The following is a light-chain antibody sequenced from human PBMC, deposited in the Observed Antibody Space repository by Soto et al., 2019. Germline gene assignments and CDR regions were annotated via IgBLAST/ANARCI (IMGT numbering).Light chain of an antibody. CDR1: QSLLYSDGNTY. V-gene: IGKV2-30*01. Sequence: DVVMTQSPLSLPVTLGQPASISCRSSQSLLYSDGNTYLSWFQQRPGQSPRRLIYKVSIRDSGVPDRSSGRGSGPDFTRKITGVEGEAVGFNYCMQGRSWPQMMFSNGTKVQTK. CDR3: MQGRSWPQMM. J-gene: IGKJ1*01. CDR2: KVS.